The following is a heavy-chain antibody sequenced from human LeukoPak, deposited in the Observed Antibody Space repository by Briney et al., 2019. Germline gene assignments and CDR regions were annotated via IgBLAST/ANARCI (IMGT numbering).Heavy chain of an antibody. CDR2: IWYDGSNK. CDR1: GFTFSSYG. CDR3: ARVGWYSGSYFDY. V-gene: IGHV3-33*01. D-gene: IGHD1-26*01. J-gene: IGHJ4*02. Sequence: GGSLRLSCAASGFTFSSYGMHWVRQAPGKGLEWVAVIWYDGSNKYYADSVKGRFTISRDNSKNTLYLQMNSLRAEDTAVYYCARVGWYSGSYFDYWGQGTLVTVSS.